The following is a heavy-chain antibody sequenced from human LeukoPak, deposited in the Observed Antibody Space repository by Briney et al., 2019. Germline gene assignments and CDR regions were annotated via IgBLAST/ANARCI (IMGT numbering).Heavy chain of an antibody. J-gene: IGHJ4*02. Sequence: GESLKISCNTSEYNFGTYWIGWVRQMPGKGLEWMGIIYPGDSDVRYSPSFQGQVTISADKSISTAYLQWSSLKASDSAMYYCARPPHVEIAMVASDYWGQGTLVTVSS. CDR3: ARPPHVEIAMVASDY. CDR2: IYPGDSDV. CDR1: EYNFGTYW. D-gene: IGHD5-18*01. V-gene: IGHV5-51*01.